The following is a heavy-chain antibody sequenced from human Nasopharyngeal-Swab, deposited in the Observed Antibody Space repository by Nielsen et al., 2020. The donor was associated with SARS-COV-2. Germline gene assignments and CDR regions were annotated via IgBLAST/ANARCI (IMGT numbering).Heavy chain of an antibody. CDR2: FYGDDDE. V-gene: IGHV2-5*02. J-gene: IGHJ6*02. CDR1: GFSLNKNGEG. D-gene: IGHD3-10*01. Sequence: SGPTLVKPTQTLTLTCTISGFSLNKNGEGVAWIRQPPGQALEWLAHFYGDDDERYSPSLQTRLSLTKDASKNRMVLTMTNVDPADTGTYYCAHVVYYVSGPGGMDVWGRGTAVTVSS. CDR3: AHVVYYVSGPGGMDV.